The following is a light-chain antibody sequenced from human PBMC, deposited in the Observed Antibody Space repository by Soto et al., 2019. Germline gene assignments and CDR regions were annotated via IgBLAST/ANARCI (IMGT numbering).Light chain of an antibody. CDR2: NVT. Sequence: QSVLTQPRSVSGSPGQSVTISCTGTSSDVGGYNYVSWYQQHPGKAPKLMTCNVTKRPSGVPDRFSGSKSGNTASLTISGLQAEDEADYYCSSYSGSYTWVFGGGTKLTVL. J-gene: IGLJ3*02. V-gene: IGLV2-11*01. CDR3: SSYSGSYTWV. CDR1: SSDVGGYNY.